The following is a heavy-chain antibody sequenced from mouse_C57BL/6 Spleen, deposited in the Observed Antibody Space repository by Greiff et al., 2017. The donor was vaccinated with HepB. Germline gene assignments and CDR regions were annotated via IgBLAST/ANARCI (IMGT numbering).Heavy chain of an antibody. CDR3: ARGDSPYYFDY. J-gene: IGHJ2*01. CDR1: GYAFSSSW. Sequence: VQLVESGPELVKPGASVKISCKASGYAFSSSWMNWVKQRPGKGLEWIGRIYPGDGDTNYNGKFKGKATLTADKSSSTAYMQLSSLTSEDSAVYFCARGDSPYYFDYWGQGTTLTVSS. D-gene: IGHD2-12*01. CDR2: IYPGDGDT. V-gene: IGHV1-82*01.